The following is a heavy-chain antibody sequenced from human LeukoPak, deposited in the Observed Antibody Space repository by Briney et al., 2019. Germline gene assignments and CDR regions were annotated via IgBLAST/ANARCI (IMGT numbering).Heavy chain of an antibody. D-gene: IGHD3-22*01. Sequence: GGSLRLSCAASGFTFSSYSMNWVRQAPGKGLEWVSYISSSSSTIYYADSVKGRFTISRDNAKNSLYLQMNSLRAEDTAVYYCARDSGEHYYDSSGYHYFDYWGQGTLVTVSS. CDR1: GFTFSSYS. J-gene: IGHJ4*02. CDR2: ISSSSSTI. V-gene: IGHV3-48*01. CDR3: ARDSGEHYYDSSGYHYFDY.